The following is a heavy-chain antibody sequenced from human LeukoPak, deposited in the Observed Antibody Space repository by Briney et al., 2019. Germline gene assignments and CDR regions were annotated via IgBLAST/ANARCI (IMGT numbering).Heavy chain of an antibody. Sequence: HTGGSLRLSCATSGFTFSDYWMAWFRQAPGKGLEWVANIKQDGSKTYYIDSVRGRFTISRDNAKNSLFLQMNSLRAEDTAVYYCANLWEMGFWGQGTLVTVSS. CDR2: IKQDGSKT. V-gene: IGHV3-7*01. CDR1: GFTFSDYW. J-gene: IGHJ4*02. CDR3: ANLWEMGF. D-gene: IGHD5-24*01.